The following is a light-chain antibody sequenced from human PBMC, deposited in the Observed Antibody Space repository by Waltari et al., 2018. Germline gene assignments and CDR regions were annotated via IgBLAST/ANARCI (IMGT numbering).Light chain of an antibody. CDR3: QQAKSFPST. V-gene: IGKV1-12*01. CDR1: QDISNW. Sequence: DIQMTQSPSSVSASVGDRVTITCRGSQDISNWLDWYQQKPGKAPNLLIYASASLQTGVPSRFTGRGCGTKFTLDISSLQHEDFATYYCQQAKSFPSTFGPGTTVDIK. J-gene: IGKJ3*01. CDR2: ASA.